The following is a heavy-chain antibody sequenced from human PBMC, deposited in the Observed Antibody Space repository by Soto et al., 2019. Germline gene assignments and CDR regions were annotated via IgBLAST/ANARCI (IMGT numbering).Heavy chain of an antibody. CDR2: TYCTGST. V-gene: IGHV4-31*03. J-gene: IGHJ6*01. CDR3: ARATPAVATLGYGMDV. Sequence: QVQLQESGPGLVKPSQTLSLTYTVSGGSINSGGYYWNWIRQHPGRGLEWMGYTYCTGSTYYNPSLKSRITFSIDTSRNQFSLKVNSVTAADTAVYYCARATPAVATLGYGMDVWGQGTTVVVSS. D-gene: IGHD5-12*01. CDR1: GGSINSGGYY.